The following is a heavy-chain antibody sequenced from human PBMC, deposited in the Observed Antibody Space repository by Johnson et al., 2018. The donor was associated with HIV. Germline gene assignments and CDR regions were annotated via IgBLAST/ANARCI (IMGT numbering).Heavy chain of an antibody. Sequence: VQLVESGGGLVQPGRSLRLSCTASGFIFGDHIMNWFRQAPGKGLEWVGFIRSKAYGGTPEYAASVNGRFIISRDDSKSIAYLQMNSLKTEDTAMYYCTTDPWWNGYHAFDVWGQGTMVTVSS. J-gene: IGHJ3*01. D-gene: IGHD1-1*01. CDR1: GFIFGDHI. CDR3: TTDPWWNGYHAFDV. V-gene: IGHV3-49*03. CDR2: IRSKAYGGTP.